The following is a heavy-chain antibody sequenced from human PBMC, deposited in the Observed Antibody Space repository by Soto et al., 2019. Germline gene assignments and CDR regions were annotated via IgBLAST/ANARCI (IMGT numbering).Heavy chain of an antibody. CDR2: ISSSSSYI. V-gene: IGHV3-21*01. CDR3: ARGVEMATICDAFDI. Sequence: LRLSCAASGFTFSSYSMNWVRQAPGKGLEWVSSISSSSSYIYYADSVKGRFTISRDNAKNSLYLQMNSLRAEDTAVYYCARGVEMATICDAFDIWGQGTMVTVSS. CDR1: GFTFSSYS. D-gene: IGHD5-12*01. J-gene: IGHJ3*02.